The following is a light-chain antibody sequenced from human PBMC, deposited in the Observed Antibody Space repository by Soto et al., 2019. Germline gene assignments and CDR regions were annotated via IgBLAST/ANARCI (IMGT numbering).Light chain of an antibody. CDR3: MQALQTPRT. CDR2: LGS. CDR1: QSLLHSNGYNY. Sequence: DIVMTQSPLSLPVTPGEPASISCRSSQSLLHSNGYNYLDWYLQKPRQSPQLLIYLGSNRASGVPDRFSGSGSGTDFTLKISRMEAEDVGVYYCMQALQTPRTFGQGTKVEIK. J-gene: IGKJ1*01. V-gene: IGKV2-28*01.